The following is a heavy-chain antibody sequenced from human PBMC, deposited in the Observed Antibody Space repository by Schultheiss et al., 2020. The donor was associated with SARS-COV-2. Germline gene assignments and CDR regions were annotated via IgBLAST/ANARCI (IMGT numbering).Heavy chain of an antibody. CDR3: ARGFRSGYFWD. CDR1: GGSFSGYY. V-gene: IGHV4-34*01. CDR2: INHSGST. Sequence: SLTCAVYGGSFSGYYWSWIRQPPGKGLEWIGEINHSGSTNYNPSLKSRVTISVDTSKNQFSLKLSSVTAADTAVYYCARGFRSGYFWDWGQGTLVTVSS. J-gene: IGHJ4*02. D-gene: IGHD3-3*01.